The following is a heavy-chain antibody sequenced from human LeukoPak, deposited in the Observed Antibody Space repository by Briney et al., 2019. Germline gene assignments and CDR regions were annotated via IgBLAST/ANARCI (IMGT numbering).Heavy chain of an antibody. CDR2: IYYSGST. V-gene: IGHV4-39*07. D-gene: IGHD1-26*01. Sequence: PSETLSLTCTVSGGSISSSSYYWGWIRQPPGKGLEWIGSIYYSGSTYYNPSLKSRVTISVDTSKNQFSLKLSSVTAADTAVYYCARFPFDTIDYWGQGTLVTVSS. CDR3: ARFPFDTIDY. CDR1: GGSISSSSYY. J-gene: IGHJ4*02.